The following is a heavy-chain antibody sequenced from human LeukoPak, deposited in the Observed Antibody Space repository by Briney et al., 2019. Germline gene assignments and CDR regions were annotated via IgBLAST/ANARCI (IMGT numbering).Heavy chain of an antibody. J-gene: IGHJ4*02. Sequence: GGSLRLSCAASGFTFSSYNMNWVRQAPGKGLEWVSYISSSGSTIYYADSVKGRFTISRDNAKNSLYLQMNSLRVEDTAVYYCAKVAKYYYGSETYYFFEHWGQGTPVTASS. CDR1: GFTFSSYN. V-gene: IGHV3-48*04. CDR3: AKVAKYYYGSETYYFFEH. CDR2: ISSSGSTI. D-gene: IGHD3-10*01.